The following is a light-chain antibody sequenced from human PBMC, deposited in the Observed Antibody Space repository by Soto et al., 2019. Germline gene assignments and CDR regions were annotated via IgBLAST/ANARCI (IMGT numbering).Light chain of an antibody. V-gene: IGKV3-20*01. J-gene: IGKJ3*01. CDR2: GAS. CDR3: QQYGSSIFT. CDR1: QSVSSSY. Sequence: IVLTQSPGTLSLSPGERATLSCRASQSVSSSYLGWYQQKHGQAPRLLIYGASTRATGIPDRFSGSGSGTDFSLTISRLEPEDFAVYYCQQYGSSIFTFGPGTKVDIK.